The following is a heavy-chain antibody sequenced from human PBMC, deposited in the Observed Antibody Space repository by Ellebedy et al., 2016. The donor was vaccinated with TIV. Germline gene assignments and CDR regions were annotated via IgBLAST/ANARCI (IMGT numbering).Heavy chain of an antibody. CDR2: IYNSGFT. D-gene: IGHD3-10*01. Sequence: MPSETLSLTCTVSGGSISSSSYYWGWIRQPPGKGLEWVGSIYNSGFTYYNPSLKSRVTISVDTSKSQFSLKLSSVTAADTAVYHCATSFTGDWHFDLWGRGTLVTVSS. J-gene: IGHJ2*01. CDR3: ATSFTGDWHFDL. V-gene: IGHV4-39*01. CDR1: GGSISSSSYY.